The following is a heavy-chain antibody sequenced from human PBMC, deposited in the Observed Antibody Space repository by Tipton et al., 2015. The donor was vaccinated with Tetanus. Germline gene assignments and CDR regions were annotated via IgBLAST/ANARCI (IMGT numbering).Heavy chain of an antibody. D-gene: IGHD4/OR15-4a*01. CDR3: FGGDYLG. J-gene: IGHJ4*02. V-gene: IGHV3-21*01. Sequence: SLRLSCAASGFTFSNYVMNWVRQAPGKGLEWVSSISSRSTYIYYADSVKGRFTISRDNAKSSVSLQMSGLRAEDTATYYCFGGDYLGWGQGTLVIVSS. CDR1: GFTFSNYV. CDR2: ISSRSTYI.